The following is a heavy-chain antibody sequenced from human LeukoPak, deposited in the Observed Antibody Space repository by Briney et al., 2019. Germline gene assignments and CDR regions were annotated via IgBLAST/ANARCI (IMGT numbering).Heavy chain of an antibody. CDR2: ISYDGSNK. D-gene: IGHD2-2*02. V-gene: IGHV3-30-3*01. CDR3: ARGALYRSSTSCYTRRFDY. J-gene: IGHJ4*02. Sequence: SGGSLRLSCAASGFTFSSYAMHWVRQAPGKGLEWVAVISYDGSNKYYADSVKGRFTISRDNSKNTPYLQMNSLRAEDTAVYYCARGALYRSSTSCYTRRFDYWGQGTLVTVSS. CDR1: GFTFSSYA.